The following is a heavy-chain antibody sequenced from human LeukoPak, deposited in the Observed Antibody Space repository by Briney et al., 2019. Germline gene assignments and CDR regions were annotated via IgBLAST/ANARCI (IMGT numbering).Heavy chain of an antibody. J-gene: IGHJ6*02. CDR1: GYTFTSYD. V-gene: IGHV1-8*01. D-gene: IGHD6-19*01. Sequence: RASVKVSCKASGYTFTSYDINWVRQATGQGLEWMGWMNPNSGNTGYAQKFQGRVTMTRNTSISTAYMELSSLRSEDTAVYYCARLRAVAGIVYYYYGMDVWGQGTTVTVSS. CDR3: ARLRAVAGIVYYYYGMDV. CDR2: MNPNSGNT.